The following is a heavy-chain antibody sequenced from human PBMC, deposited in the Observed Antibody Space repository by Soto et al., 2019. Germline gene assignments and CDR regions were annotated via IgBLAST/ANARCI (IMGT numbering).Heavy chain of an antibody. D-gene: IGHD4-17*01. V-gene: IGHV4-34*01. CDR3: ASTTTVSRTYYFDY. CDR1: GGSFSGYY. J-gene: IGHJ4*02. CDR2: INHSGST. Sequence: SETLSLTCAVYGGSFSGYYWSWIRQPPGKGLEWIGEINHSGSTNYNPSLKSRVTISVDTSKNQFSLKLSSVTAADTAVYYCASTTTVSRTYYFDYWGQGTLVTVS.